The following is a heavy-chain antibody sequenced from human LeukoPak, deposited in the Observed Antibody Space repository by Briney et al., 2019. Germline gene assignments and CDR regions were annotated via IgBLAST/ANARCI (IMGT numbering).Heavy chain of an antibody. V-gene: IGHV3-30*01. CDR1: GFTFSSYA. Sequence: GGSLRLSCAASGFTFSSYAMHWVRQAPGKGLEWVAVISYDGSNKYYADSVKGRFTISRDNSKNTLYLQMNSLRAGDTAVYYCARDYYYYMDVWGKGTTVTVSS. J-gene: IGHJ6*03. CDR2: ISYDGSNK. CDR3: ARDYYYYMDV.